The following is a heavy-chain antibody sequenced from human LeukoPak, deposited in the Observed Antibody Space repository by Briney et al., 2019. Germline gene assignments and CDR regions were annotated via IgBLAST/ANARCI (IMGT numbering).Heavy chain of an antibody. CDR3: VSLTTVTTARFY. Sequence: PGGSLRLSCAASGFTFSSCAMNWVRQAPGKGLEWVSAISGSGGSTYYADSVKGRFTISRDNSKNTPYLQMNSLRAEDTAVYYCVSLTTVTTARFYWGQGTLVTVSP. V-gene: IGHV3-23*01. D-gene: IGHD4-17*01. J-gene: IGHJ4*02. CDR2: ISGSGGST. CDR1: GFTFSSCA.